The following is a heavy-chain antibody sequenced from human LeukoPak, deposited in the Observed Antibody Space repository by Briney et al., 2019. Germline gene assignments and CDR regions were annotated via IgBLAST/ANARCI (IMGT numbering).Heavy chain of an antibody. Sequence: GGSLRLSCAASGFTFSYYGMHWVRQAPGKGLEWVAFIRYDETKTYFGDSVKGRFSISRDNSKNTVYLQVNSLRAEDTAMYYCAKSHLPNTYSGTYYCDYWGQGTLVTVSS. V-gene: IGHV3-30*02. CDR2: IRYDETKT. D-gene: IGHD1-26*01. J-gene: IGHJ4*02. CDR1: GFTFSYYG. CDR3: AKSHLPNTYSGTYYCDY.